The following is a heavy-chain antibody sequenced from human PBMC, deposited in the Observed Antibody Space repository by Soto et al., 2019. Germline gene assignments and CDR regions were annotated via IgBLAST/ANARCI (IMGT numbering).Heavy chain of an antibody. Sequence: GGSLRLSCAASGFTFSSYCMHWVRQAPGKGLEWVAVISYDGGNKYYADSVKGRFTISRDNSKNTLYLQMNSLRAEDTAVYYCAKDFASGYDSQDYWGQGTLVTVSS. CDR2: ISYDGGNK. V-gene: IGHV3-30*18. CDR1: GFTFSSYC. D-gene: IGHD5-12*01. CDR3: AKDFASGYDSQDY. J-gene: IGHJ4*02.